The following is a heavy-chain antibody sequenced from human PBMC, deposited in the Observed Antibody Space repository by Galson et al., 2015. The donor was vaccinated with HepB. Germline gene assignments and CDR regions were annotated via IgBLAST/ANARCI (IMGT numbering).Heavy chain of an antibody. CDR3: ARDQAPWIQLWRLNYFDY. V-gene: IGHV3-7*01. J-gene: IGHJ4*02. D-gene: IGHD5-18*01. Sequence: SLRLSCAASGFTFSSYWMSWVRQAPGKGLEWVANIKQDGSEKYYVDSVKGRFTISRDNAKNSPYLQMNSLRAEDTAVYYCARDQAPWIQLWRLNYFDYWGREPWSPSPQ. CDR1: GFTFSSYW. CDR2: IKQDGSEK.